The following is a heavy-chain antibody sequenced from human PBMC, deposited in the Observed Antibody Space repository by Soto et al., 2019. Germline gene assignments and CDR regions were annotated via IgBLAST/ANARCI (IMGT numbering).Heavy chain of an antibody. CDR1: GYTFTSYA. Sequence: ASVKVSCKASGYTFTSYAMHGVRQAPGQRLEWMGWINAGNGNTKYSQKFQGRVTITRDTSASTPYMEPSSLRSEDTAVYYCAGDLLKGDTPIVNGWDVWGQGTMVTVS. J-gene: IGHJ3*01. D-gene: IGHD5-18*01. V-gene: IGHV1-3*01. CDR2: INAGNGNT. CDR3: AGDLLKGDTPIVNGWDV.